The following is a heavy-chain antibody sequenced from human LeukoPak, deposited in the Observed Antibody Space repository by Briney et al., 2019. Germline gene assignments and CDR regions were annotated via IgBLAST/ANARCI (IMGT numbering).Heavy chain of an antibody. J-gene: IGHJ4*02. D-gene: IGHD6-19*01. CDR2: ISAYNGNT. V-gene: IGHV1-18*01. Sequence: ASLKDSCKASCYTFTSYGISWVRQAPGQGLEWMGWISAYNGNTNYAQKLQGRVTMTTDTSTSTAYMELRSLRSDDTAVYYCARGASGWYDYWGQGTMVSVCS. CDR1: CYTFTSYG. CDR3: ARGASGWYDY.